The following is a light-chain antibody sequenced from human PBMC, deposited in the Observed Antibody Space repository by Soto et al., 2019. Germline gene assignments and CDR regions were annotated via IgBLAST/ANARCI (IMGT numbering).Light chain of an antibody. CDR1: SSNIGTGYD. CDR2: ANN. V-gene: IGLV1-40*01. Sequence: QSVLTQPPSVSASPGQRVTISCTGSSSNIGTGYDVHWYQPLPGTTPKLLIYANNNRPSGVPNRFSVSESGTSASLAITGLQADDEAEYYCQSYDSGMSGYVFGTGTKLTVL. J-gene: IGLJ1*01. CDR3: QSYDSGMSGYV.